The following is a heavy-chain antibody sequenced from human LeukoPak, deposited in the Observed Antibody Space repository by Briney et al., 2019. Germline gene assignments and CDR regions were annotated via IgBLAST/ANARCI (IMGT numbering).Heavy chain of an antibody. D-gene: IGHD3-10*01. V-gene: IGHV4-34*01. Sequence: PSETLSLTCAVYGGSCSGYYWSWIRQPPGKGLEWIGEINHSGSTNYNPSLKSRVTISVDTSKNQFSLKLSSVTAADTAVYYCARASQGLWFRYWFDPWGQGTLVTVSS. J-gene: IGHJ5*02. CDR1: GGSCSGYY. CDR3: ARASQGLWFRYWFDP. CDR2: INHSGST.